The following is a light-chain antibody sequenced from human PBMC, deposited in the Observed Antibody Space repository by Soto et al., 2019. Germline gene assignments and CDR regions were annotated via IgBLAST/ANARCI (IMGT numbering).Light chain of an antibody. J-gene: IGLJ1*01. Sequence: QSALTQPASVSGSPGQSITISCTGTSSDVGCYNLVSWYQQHPGKAPKLMIYEVSKRPSGVSNRFSGSKSGNTAALTFSGLQAEDEADYYCCSYAGSSTFVFGTGTKLTVL. CDR2: EVS. CDR3: CSYAGSSTFV. CDR1: SSDVGCYNL. V-gene: IGLV2-23*02.